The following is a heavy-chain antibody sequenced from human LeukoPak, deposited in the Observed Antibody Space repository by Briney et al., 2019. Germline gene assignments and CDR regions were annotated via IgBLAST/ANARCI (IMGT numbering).Heavy chain of an antibody. V-gene: IGHV3-7*01. Sequence: GGSLRLSCAASGFTFSSYWMAWVRQTPGKGLEWVANIKHDASEKYYVDSVMGRFTISRDNAQNSFYLQMNSLRAEDTAVYYCARDRGFTGYDLYDYWGQGTLVTVSS. D-gene: IGHD5-12*01. CDR3: ARDRGFTGYDLYDY. J-gene: IGHJ4*02. CDR1: GFTFSSYW. CDR2: IKHDASEK.